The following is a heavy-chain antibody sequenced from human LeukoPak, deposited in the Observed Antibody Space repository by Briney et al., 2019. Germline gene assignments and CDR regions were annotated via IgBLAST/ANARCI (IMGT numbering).Heavy chain of an antibody. Sequence: GASVKVSCKVSGYTLTKLSMHWVRQAPGKGLEWMGGSDPENGGTSYAQKFQGRVTMTEDTSTDTAHMELSSLRSEDTAVYYCATLTSGIAVAGTTDPWGQGTLVTVSS. V-gene: IGHV1-24*01. CDR1: GYTLTKLS. J-gene: IGHJ5*02. D-gene: IGHD6-19*01. CDR3: ATLTSGIAVAGTTDP. CDR2: SDPENGGT.